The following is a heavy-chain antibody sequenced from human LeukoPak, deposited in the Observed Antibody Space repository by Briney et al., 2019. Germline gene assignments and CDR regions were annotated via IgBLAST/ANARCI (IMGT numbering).Heavy chain of an antibody. CDR3: ARELAVAGKGGSFDY. J-gene: IGHJ4*02. CDR1: GFTFSSYA. CDR2: ISYDGSNK. Sequence: PGGSLRLSCAASGFTFSSYAMHWVRQAPGKGLEWVAVISYDGSNKYYADSVKGRFTISRDNSKNTLYLQMNSLRAEDTAVYYCARELAVAGKGGSFDYWGQGTLVTVSS. D-gene: IGHD6-19*01. V-gene: IGHV3-30*04.